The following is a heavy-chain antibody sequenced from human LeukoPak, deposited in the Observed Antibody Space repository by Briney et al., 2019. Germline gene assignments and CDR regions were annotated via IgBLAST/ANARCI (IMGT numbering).Heavy chain of an antibody. D-gene: IGHD4-23*01. CDR1: GYTFTGYY. V-gene: IGHV1-2*02. Sequence: ASVKVSCKASGYTFTGYYMHWVRQAPGQGLEWMGWINPNSGGTNYAQKLQGRVTMTRDTSISTAYMELSRLRSDDTAVYYCARDRSLYGGNSGLDVWGKGTTVTVSS. CDR3: ARDRSLYGGNSGLDV. J-gene: IGHJ6*04. CDR2: INPNSGGT.